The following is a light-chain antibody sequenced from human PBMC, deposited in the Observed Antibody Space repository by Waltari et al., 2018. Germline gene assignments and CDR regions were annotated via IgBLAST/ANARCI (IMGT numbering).Light chain of an antibody. CDR3: AAWDDSLNGVV. CDR2: SNN. CDR1: SSNIGSNT. V-gene: IGLV1-44*01. J-gene: IGLJ2*01. Sequence: QSVLTQPPSASGTPGQRVTISCSGSSSNIGSNTVNWYQQLPGTAPKLPIYSNNQRPSGLPDRVSGSKSGTSASLAISGLQSEDEADYYCAAWDDSLNGVVFGGGTKLTVL.